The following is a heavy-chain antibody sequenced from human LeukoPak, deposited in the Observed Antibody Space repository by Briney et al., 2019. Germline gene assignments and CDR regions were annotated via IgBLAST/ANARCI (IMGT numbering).Heavy chain of an antibody. CDR3: AKSGYNRFDY. CDR1: GFTFSSSA. CDR2: ISGSGSGGST. J-gene: IGHJ4*02. V-gene: IGHV3-23*01. D-gene: IGHD5-24*01. Sequence: GGSLRLSCAASGFTFSSSAMSWVRQAPGKGLEWVSSISGSGSGGSTYYADSVKGRFTISRDNSKNTLYLQMNSLRAEDTAVYYCAKSGYNRFDYWGQGTLDTVSS.